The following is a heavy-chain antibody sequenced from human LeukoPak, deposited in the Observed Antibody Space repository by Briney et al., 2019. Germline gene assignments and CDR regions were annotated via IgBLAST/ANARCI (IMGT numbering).Heavy chain of an antibody. V-gene: IGHV3-30*02. CDR2: VRFDGSKI. CDR1: GFIFSSFD. CDR3: AKPGVYYGSESAYMDV. D-gene: IGHD3-10*01. J-gene: IGHJ6*03. Sequence: GGSLRLSCAASGFIFSSFDMHWVRQAPGKGLEWVAFVRFDGSKIHYADSVKGRFTISRDNSRNTLYLQMNSLRAEDTAVYYCAKPGVYYGSESAYMDVWGKGTTVTMSS.